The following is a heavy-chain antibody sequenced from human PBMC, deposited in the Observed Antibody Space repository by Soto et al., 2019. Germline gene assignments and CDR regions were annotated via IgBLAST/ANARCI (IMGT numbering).Heavy chain of an antibody. J-gene: IGHJ5*02. V-gene: IGHV4-59*01. Sequence: SETLSLTCTVSGGSISSYYWSWIRQPPGKGLEWIGYIYYSGSTNYNPSLKSRVTISVDTSKNQFSLKLSSVTAADTAVYYCARDKGGIAARRLLWFDPWGQGTLVTVSS. CDR1: GGSISSYY. CDR2: IYYSGST. CDR3: ARDKGGIAARRLLWFDP. D-gene: IGHD6-6*01.